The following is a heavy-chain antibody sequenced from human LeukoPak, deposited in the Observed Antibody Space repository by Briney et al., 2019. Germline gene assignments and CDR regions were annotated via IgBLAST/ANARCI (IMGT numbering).Heavy chain of an antibody. D-gene: IGHD6-13*01. Sequence: PGGSLRLSCAASGFTFNSYAMSWVRQAPGKGLEWVSAISGSGGATYYADSVKGRLTISRDNSKNTMYLQMSSLRVEDTAVYYCVGSSSLDYWGQGTLVTVSS. CDR2: ISGSGGAT. CDR3: VGSSSLDY. J-gene: IGHJ4*02. CDR1: GFTFNSYA. V-gene: IGHV3-23*01.